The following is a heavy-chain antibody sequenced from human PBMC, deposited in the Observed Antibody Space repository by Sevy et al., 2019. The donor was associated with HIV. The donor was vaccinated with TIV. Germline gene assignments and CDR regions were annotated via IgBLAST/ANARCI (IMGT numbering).Heavy chain of an antibody. CDR3: ARVRVLPVARADYIDP. J-gene: IGHJ5*02. CDR1: EDIFNSYG. D-gene: IGHD2-2*01. Sequence: ASVKVSCKASEDIFNSYGINWVRQAPGQGLEWMGGLIPVLGSTNYAPKFQGRVTLTADESTTTAYMELSSLRSEDTAVYLCARVRVLPVARADYIDPWGQGTLVTVSS. V-gene: IGHV1-69*13. CDR2: LIPVLGST.